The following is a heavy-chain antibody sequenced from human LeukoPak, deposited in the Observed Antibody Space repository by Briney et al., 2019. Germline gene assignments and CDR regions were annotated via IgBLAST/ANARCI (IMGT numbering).Heavy chain of an antibody. CDR1: GYTLTELS. CDR2: FDPEDGET. Sequence: ASVKVSCKVSGYTLTELSMHWVRQAPGKGLEWMGGFDPEDGETIYAQKFQGRVTMTEDTSIDTAYMELSSLRSEDTAVYYCATEEYYYGSGSYSKAFDYWGQGTLVTVSS. J-gene: IGHJ4*02. D-gene: IGHD3-10*01. CDR3: ATEEYYYGSGSYSKAFDY. V-gene: IGHV1-24*01.